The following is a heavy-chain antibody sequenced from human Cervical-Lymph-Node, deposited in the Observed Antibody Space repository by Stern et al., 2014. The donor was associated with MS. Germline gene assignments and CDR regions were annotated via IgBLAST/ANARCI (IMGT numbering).Heavy chain of an antibody. CDR3: ARADRYYDSSGYYYPHWFDP. CDR2: IHPNSGGT. CDR1: GYTFTGYY. V-gene: IGHV1-2*04. Sequence: QMQLVQSGAEVKKPGASVKVSCKASGYTFTGYYMHWVRQAPGQGPEWMGLIHPNSGGTNYAQKFQGWVTMTRDTSISTAYMELSRLRSDDTAVYYCARADRYYDSSGYYYPHWFDPWGQGTLVTVSS. J-gene: IGHJ5*02. D-gene: IGHD3-22*01.